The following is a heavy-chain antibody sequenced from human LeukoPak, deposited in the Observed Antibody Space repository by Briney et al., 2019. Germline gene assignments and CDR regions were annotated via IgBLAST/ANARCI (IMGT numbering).Heavy chain of an antibody. Sequence: PGGSLRLSCAASGFTFSSYSMNWVRQAPGKGLEWVSYISSSSSTIYYADSVKGRFTISRDNAKNTLYLQMNSLRAEDTAVYYCAKGSRIAAAGNFDYWGQGTLVTVSS. D-gene: IGHD6-13*01. J-gene: IGHJ4*02. V-gene: IGHV3-48*01. CDR2: ISSSSSTI. CDR3: AKGSRIAAAGNFDY. CDR1: GFTFSSYS.